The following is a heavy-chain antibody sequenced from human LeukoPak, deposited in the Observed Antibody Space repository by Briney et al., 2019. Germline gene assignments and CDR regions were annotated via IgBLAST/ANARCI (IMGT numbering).Heavy chain of an antibody. V-gene: IGHV3-21*01. Sequence: GGSLRRSCAASGFTFSSYSMNWVRQAPGKGLEWVSSISSSSSYIYYADSVKGRFTISRDNAKNSLYLQMNSLRAEDTAVYYCARATASGSYYGGLDYSGQGTLVTVSS. J-gene: IGHJ4*02. D-gene: IGHD1-26*01. CDR2: ISSSSSYI. CDR3: ARATASGSYYGGLDY. CDR1: GFTFSSYS.